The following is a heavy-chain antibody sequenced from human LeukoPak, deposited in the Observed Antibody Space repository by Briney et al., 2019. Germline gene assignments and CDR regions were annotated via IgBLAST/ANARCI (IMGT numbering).Heavy chain of an antibody. CDR3: ARDWGFTMIVGGAFDI. D-gene: IGHD3-22*01. CDR1: GGSISSGSYY. CDR2: IYTSGIT. V-gene: IGHV4-61*02. Sequence: PSQTLSLXCTVSGGSISSGSYYWSWIRQPAGKGLEWIGRIYTSGITNYNPSLKSRVTISVDTSKNQFSLKLSSVTAADTAVYYCARDWGFTMIVGGAFDIWGQGTMVTVSS. J-gene: IGHJ3*02.